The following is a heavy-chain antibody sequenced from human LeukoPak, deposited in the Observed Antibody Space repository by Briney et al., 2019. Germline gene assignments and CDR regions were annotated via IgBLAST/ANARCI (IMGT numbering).Heavy chain of an antibody. D-gene: IGHD3-10*01. CDR3: ARDSPYYGSGSYIVDY. CDR1: GGTFSSYA. Sequence: GASVKVSCKASGGTFSSYAISWVRQAPGQGLEWMERIIPILGIANYAQKFQGRVTITADKSTSTAYMELSSLRSEDTAVYYCARDSPYYGSGSYIVDYWGQGTLVTVSS. CDR2: IIPILGIA. J-gene: IGHJ4*02. V-gene: IGHV1-69*04.